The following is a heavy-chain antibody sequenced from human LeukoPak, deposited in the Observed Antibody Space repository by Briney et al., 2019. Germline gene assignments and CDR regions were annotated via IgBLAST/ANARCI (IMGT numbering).Heavy chain of an antibody. V-gene: IGHV4-61*01. CDR2: IYYSGTT. CDR1: GGSVSSGSYY. CDR3: ARVGIAVASPFFDY. D-gene: IGHD6-19*01. Sequence: PSETLSLTCTVSGGSVSSGSYYWTWIRQPPGKGLGWIGYIYYSGTTNYNPSLKSRVTISVDTSKNQFSLKLGSVTAADTAVYYCARVGIAVASPFFDYWGQGTLVTVSS. J-gene: IGHJ4*02.